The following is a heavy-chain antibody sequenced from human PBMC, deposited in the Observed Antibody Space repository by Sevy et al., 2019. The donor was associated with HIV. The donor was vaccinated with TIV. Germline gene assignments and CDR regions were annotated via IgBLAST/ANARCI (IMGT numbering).Heavy chain of an antibody. CDR2: ISSRSGYI. D-gene: IGHD4-17*01. CDR1: GFNFNKHF. CDR3: ARDPRIFGDYLLTYFDY. Sequence: GGSLRLSCVGSGFNFNKHFMVWVRQAPGRGLQWVSSISSRSGYIFYSDSVRGRFTISRDNAKNSLFLEMNNLGVEDTAVYYCARDPRIFGDYLLTYFDYWGQGVLVTVSS. J-gene: IGHJ4*02. V-gene: IGHV3-21*01.